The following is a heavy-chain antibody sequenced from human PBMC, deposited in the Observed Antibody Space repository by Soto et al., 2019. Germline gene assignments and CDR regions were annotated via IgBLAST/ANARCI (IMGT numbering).Heavy chain of an antibody. CDR3: ASHSGSSPEGRYYYNMDV. J-gene: IGHJ6*02. V-gene: IGHV1-69*12. CDR1: GGTFSSYA. Sequence: QVQLVQSGAEVKKPGSSVKVSCKASGGTFSSYAISWVRQAPGQGLEWMGGIIPIFGTADDAQKFQGRVTITADESTSTAYMELSSLRSEDTAVYYCASHSGSSPEGRYYYNMDVWGQGTTVTVSS. D-gene: IGHD1-26*01. CDR2: IIPIFGTA.